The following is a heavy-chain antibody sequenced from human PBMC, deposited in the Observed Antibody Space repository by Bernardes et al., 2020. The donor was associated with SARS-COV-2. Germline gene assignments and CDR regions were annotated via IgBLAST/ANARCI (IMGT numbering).Heavy chain of an antibody. J-gene: IGHJ5*02. CDR3: AKDPGYYYDSTGFYYGA. CDR1: GFTFSSYG. D-gene: IGHD3-22*01. Sequence: GGSLRLSCAASGFTFSSYGMHWVRQAPGKGLEWVAVISYDGSNKYYADSVKGRFTISRDNSKNTLYLQMNSLRAEDTAVYYCAKDPGYYYDSTGFYYGAWGQGTLVTVSS. V-gene: IGHV3-30*18. CDR2: ISYDGSNK.